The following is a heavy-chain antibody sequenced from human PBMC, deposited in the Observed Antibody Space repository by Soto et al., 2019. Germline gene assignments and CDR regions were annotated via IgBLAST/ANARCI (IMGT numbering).Heavy chain of an antibody. Sequence: GASVKVSCKASGGTFSSYAIGWVRQAPGQGLEWMGGIIPIFGTANYAQKFQGRVTITADESTSTAYMELSSLRSEDTAVYYCARDQRGSSWYLTRYYGMDVWGQGTTVTVSS. V-gene: IGHV1-69*13. D-gene: IGHD6-13*01. CDR1: GGTFSSYA. J-gene: IGHJ6*02. CDR2: IIPIFGTA. CDR3: ARDQRGSSWYLTRYYGMDV.